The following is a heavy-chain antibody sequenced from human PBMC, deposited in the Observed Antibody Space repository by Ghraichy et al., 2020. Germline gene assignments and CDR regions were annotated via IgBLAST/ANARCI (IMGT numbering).Heavy chain of an antibody. CDR3: ARGRATMVRGVRHFDY. CDR2: MNPNSGNT. CDR1: GYTFTSYD. V-gene: IGHV1-8*01. D-gene: IGHD3-10*01. J-gene: IGHJ4*02. Sequence: ASVKVSCKASGYTFTSYDINWVRQATGQGLEWMGWMNPNSGNTGYAQKFQGRVTMTRNTSISTAYMELSSLRSEDTAVYYCARGRATMVRGVRHFDYWGQGTLVTVSS.